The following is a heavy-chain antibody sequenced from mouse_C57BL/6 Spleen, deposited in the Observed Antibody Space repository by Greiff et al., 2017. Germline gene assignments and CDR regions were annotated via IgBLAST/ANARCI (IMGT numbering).Heavy chain of an antibody. J-gene: IGHJ3*01. V-gene: IGHV1-59*01. Sequence: VQLQQPGAELVRPGTSVKLSCKASGYTFTSYWMHWVKQRPGQGLEWIGVIDPSDSYTNYNQKFKGKATLTVDTSSSTAYMQLSSLTSEDSAVYYCARGWDVGFAYWGQGTLVTVSA. CDR2: IDPSDSYT. D-gene: IGHD4-1*01. CDR1: GYTFTSYW. CDR3: ARGWDVGFAY.